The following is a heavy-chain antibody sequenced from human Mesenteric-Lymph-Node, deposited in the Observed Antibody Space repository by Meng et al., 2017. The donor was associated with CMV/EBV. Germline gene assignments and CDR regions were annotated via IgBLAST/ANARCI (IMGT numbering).Heavy chain of an antibody. V-gene: IGHV3-21*01. Sequence: GESLKISCAASGFTFDDYVMHWVRQVPGKGLEWVSSISSSSSYIYYADSVKGRFTISRDNAKNSLYLQMNSLRAEGTAVYYCARVRRYFDWVDYWGQGTLVTVSS. CDR1: GFTFDDYV. CDR3: ARVRRYFDWVDY. D-gene: IGHD3-9*01. J-gene: IGHJ4*02. CDR2: ISSSSSYI.